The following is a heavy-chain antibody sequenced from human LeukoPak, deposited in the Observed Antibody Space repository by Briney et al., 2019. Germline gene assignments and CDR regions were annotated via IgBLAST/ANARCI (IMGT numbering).Heavy chain of an antibody. V-gene: IGHV1-2*02. J-gene: IGHJ4*02. D-gene: IGHD6-6*01. CDR3: ARERIAARVLDY. CDR1: GYTSTGYY. Sequence: GASVKVSCKASGYTSTGYYMHWVRQAPGQGLEWTGWINPNSGGTNYAQKFQGRVTMTRDTSISTAYMELSRLRSDDTAVYYCARERIAARVLDYWGQGTLVTVSS. CDR2: INPNSGGT.